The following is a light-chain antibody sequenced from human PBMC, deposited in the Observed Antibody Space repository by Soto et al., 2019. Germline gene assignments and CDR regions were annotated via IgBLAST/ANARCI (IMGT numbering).Light chain of an antibody. Sequence: IQMSWSPSTLSASVGDRVTITSRASPSISSWLAWYQQKPGKAPKLLIYDASSLESGVPSRFSGSGSGTEFTLTISSLQPDDFATYYCQQYNNWPWTFGQGTKVDIK. CDR2: DAS. CDR3: QQYNNWPWT. J-gene: IGKJ1*01. V-gene: IGKV1-5*01. CDR1: PSISSW.